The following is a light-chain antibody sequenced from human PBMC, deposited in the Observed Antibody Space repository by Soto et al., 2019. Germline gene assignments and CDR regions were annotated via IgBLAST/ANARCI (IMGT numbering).Light chain of an antibody. J-gene: IGKJ5*01. CDR2: DAS. Sequence: EIVLTQSPATLSLSPGERATLSCRASQSVSSYLAWYQQKPGQAPRLLIYDASNRATGIPARFSGSGSGTDFTLTISSLEPEDFAVYSCQQPSNWPPTFGQGTRLEIK. V-gene: IGKV3-11*01. CDR3: QQPSNWPPT. CDR1: QSVSSY.